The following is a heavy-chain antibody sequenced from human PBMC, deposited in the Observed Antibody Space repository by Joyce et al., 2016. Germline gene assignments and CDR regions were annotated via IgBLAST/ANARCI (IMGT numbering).Heavy chain of an antibody. CDR1: GFNFGSYW. V-gene: IGHV3-7*01. J-gene: IGHJ4*02. Sequence: EVQVVESGGGLVQPGGFLRLSCAVSGFNFGSYWMSWVRQAPGKGLEWVANIKDDGGEQYYVDSVKGRFTISRDNAKSTMYLQMNSLRVEDTAVYFCAKVPRGSRTNWSDWGQGTLVTVSA. D-gene: IGHD2-2*01. CDR3: AKVPRGSRTNWSD. CDR2: IKDDGGEQ.